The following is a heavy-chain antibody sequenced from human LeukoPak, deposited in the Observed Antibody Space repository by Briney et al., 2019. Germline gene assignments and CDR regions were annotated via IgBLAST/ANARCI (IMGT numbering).Heavy chain of an antibody. Sequence: PSETLSLTCAVSGGSIIRGGYSWSWIRQSPGQGLEWIGYIHHSGSTYYNLSLKSRLTMSVDTSKNQFSLNLTSVTAADTAVYYCAREPLGISADPPLWGQGTLVTVSS. CDR3: AREPLGISADPPL. CDR1: GGSIIRGGYS. V-gene: IGHV4-30-2*06. J-gene: IGHJ4*02. CDR2: IHHSGST. D-gene: IGHD6-13*01.